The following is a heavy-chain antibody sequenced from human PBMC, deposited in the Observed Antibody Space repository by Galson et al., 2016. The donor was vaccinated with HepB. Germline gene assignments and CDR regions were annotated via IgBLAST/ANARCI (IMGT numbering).Heavy chain of an antibody. V-gene: IGHV4-34*01. Sequence: SETLSLTCAVYGGSFSGSYWSWIRQPPGKGLEWIGEINHSGSTNYNPSLKSRVTISVDTSKNQFSLKLRSVTAADTAIYYCARPLAVEYAFDLWGQGTMVTVSS. D-gene: IGHD6-19*01. CDR1: GGSFSGSY. CDR3: ARPLAVEYAFDL. J-gene: IGHJ3*01. CDR2: INHSGST.